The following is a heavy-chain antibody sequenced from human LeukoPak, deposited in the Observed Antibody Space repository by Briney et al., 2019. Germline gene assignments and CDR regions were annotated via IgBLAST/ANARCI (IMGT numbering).Heavy chain of an antibody. J-gene: IGHJ4*02. D-gene: IGHD5-12*01. CDR1: GFTFSSYS. CDR3: ARARVAYDY. Sequence: GGSLRLSCAASGFTFSSYSMNWVRQAPGKGLEWVSYISSSSSTIYYADSVKGRFTISRDNAKNSLYLQMSSLRAEDTAVYYCARARVAYDYWGQGTLVTVSS. CDR2: ISSSSSTI. V-gene: IGHV3-48*04.